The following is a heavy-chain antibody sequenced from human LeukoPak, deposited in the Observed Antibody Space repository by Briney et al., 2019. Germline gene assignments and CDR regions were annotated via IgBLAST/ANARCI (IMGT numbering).Heavy chain of an antibody. CDR3: ARETPTGSYFGY. D-gene: IGHD1-26*01. CDR1: GYTFTGYY. CDR2: INPNSGGT. V-gene: IGHV1-2*02. J-gene: IGHJ4*02. Sequence: ASVTTSCKSSGYTFTGYYIHWVRQAPGQGLQWMGWINPNSGGTKYAQKFQGRVTMTRDTSISTASMELSSLRSDDTAVYYCARETPTGSYFGYWGQGTLVTVSS.